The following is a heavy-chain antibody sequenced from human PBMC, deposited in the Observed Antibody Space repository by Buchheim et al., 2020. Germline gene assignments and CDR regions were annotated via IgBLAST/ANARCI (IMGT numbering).Heavy chain of an antibody. CDR3: ARGSGTSQYGMDV. J-gene: IGHJ6*02. D-gene: IGHD1-26*01. V-gene: IGHV4-4*02. CDR1: GGSISRSNW. CDR2: IYHSGST. Sequence: QVQLQESGPGLVKPSGTLSLTCVVSGGSISRSNWWSWVRQPPGKGLEWIGQIYHSGSTDYNPSLESRVTISIDKSNNQFSLTLSSVTAADTAFYYCARGSGTSQYGMDVWGQGTT.